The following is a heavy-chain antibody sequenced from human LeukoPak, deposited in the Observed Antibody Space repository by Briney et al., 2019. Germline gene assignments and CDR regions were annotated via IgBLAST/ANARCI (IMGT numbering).Heavy chain of an antibody. Sequence: PGRSLRLSCAASGFTFSSYGMHWVRQAPGKGLEWVAVIWYDGSNKYYADSVKGRFTISRDNSKNTLYPQMNSLRAEDTAVYYCAKDLGRYCSGGSCYFFDYWGQGTLVTVSS. CDR1: GFTFSSYG. J-gene: IGHJ4*02. V-gene: IGHV3-33*06. CDR2: IWYDGSNK. D-gene: IGHD2-15*01. CDR3: AKDLGRYCSGGSCYFFDY.